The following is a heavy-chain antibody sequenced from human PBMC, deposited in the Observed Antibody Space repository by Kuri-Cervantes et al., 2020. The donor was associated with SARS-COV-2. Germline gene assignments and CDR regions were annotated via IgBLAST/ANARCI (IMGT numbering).Heavy chain of an antibody. V-gene: IGHV1-3*01. CDR3: ARDHYWFGRLKPYYFDY. Sequence: ASVKVSCKASGYTLTSYAMHWVRQAPGQRLEWMGWINAGNGNTKYSQKFQGRVTITRDTSASTAYMELSSLRSEDTAVYYCARDHYWFGRLKPYYFDYWGQGTLVTVSS. D-gene: IGHD3-10*01. J-gene: IGHJ4*02. CDR2: INAGNGNT. CDR1: GYTLTSYA.